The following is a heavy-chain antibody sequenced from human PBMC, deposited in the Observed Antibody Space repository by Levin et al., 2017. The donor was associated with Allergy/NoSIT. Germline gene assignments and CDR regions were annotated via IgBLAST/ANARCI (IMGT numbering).Heavy chain of an antibody. Sequence: ASVKVSCKVSGYTLTELSMHWVRQAPGKGLEWMGGFDPEDGETIYAQKFQGRVTMTEDTSTDTAYMELSSLRSEDTAVYYCATVSDDYLNYYDSSGYYYFDYWGQGTLVTVSS. CDR2: FDPEDGET. J-gene: IGHJ4*02. CDR1: GYTLTELS. D-gene: IGHD3-22*01. CDR3: ATVSDDYLNYYDSSGYYYFDY. V-gene: IGHV1-24*01.